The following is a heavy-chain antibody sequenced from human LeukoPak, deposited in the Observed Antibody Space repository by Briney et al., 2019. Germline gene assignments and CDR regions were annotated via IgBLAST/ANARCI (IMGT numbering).Heavy chain of an antibody. V-gene: IGHV3-23*01. CDR3: AKEYGVVVVAATRYFDS. CDR2: ISSSGAST. CDR1: GFTFSSYA. D-gene: IGHD2-15*01. Sequence: GGSLRLSCAASGFTFSSYAMSWVRQAPGKGLEWVSGISSSGASTFYADSVKGRFTISRDNSKNTLYLQMNSLRAEDTAVYYCAKEYGVVVVAATRYFDSWGQGTLVPVSS. J-gene: IGHJ4*02.